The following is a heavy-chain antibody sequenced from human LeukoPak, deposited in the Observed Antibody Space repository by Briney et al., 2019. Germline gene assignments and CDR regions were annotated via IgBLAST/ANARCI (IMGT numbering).Heavy chain of an antibody. Sequence: ASVEVSCKPSGYSFSNYDINWVRLRQAFGQGPEWMGWMNPHRGDTGSPERFRGRISMTWDTSTSTAYLEVTDLTSDDTAVYYCARGPGPDSWTAEYFQHWGQGTLVTVSS. V-gene: IGHV1-8*02. J-gene: IGHJ1*01. CDR2: MNPHRGDT. CDR3: ARGPGPDSWTAEYFQH. CDR1: GYSFSNYD. D-gene: IGHD6-13*01.